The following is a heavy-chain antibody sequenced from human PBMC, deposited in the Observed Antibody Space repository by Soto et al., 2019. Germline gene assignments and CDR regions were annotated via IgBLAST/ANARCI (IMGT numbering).Heavy chain of an antibody. D-gene: IGHD3-10*02. J-gene: IGHJ4*02. CDR2: IYLSGST. CDR3: AREMGCSIDY. CDR1: GGSISSSSYY. Sequence: QLQLQESGPGLVKPSETLSLTCTVSGGSISSSSYYWGWIRQPPGKGLELIGTIYLSGSTYYKPSLKMRVTISVDTSTNQFSLKLNSVTFADTAIYYCAREMGCSIDYWGQGTLVTVSS. V-gene: IGHV4-39*01.